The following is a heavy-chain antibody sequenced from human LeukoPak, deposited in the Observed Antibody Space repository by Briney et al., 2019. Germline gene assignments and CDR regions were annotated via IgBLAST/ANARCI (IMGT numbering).Heavy chain of an antibody. D-gene: IGHD1-1*01. J-gene: IGHJ5*02. CDR3: ARDSRCWYRSLDP. CDR2: ITGSGSNI. CDR1: GFTFSSYE. V-gene: IGHV3-48*03. Sequence: PGGSLRLSCAASGFTFSSYEMNWVRQAPGKGLEWVSYITGSGSNINYADSVKGRFTISRDNTKNSLYLQMNSLRAEDTAVYYCARDSRCWYRSLDPWGQGTLVTVSS.